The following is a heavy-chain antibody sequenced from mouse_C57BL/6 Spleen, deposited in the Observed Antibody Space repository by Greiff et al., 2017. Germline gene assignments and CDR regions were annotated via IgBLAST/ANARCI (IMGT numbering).Heavy chain of an antibody. CDR1: GFNIKDYY. CDR3: TYYGSSPAWFAY. D-gene: IGHD1-1*01. CDR2: IDLEDGDT. Sequence: VQLKESGAELVRPGASVKLSCTASGFNIKDYYMHWVKQRPEQGLEWIGRIDLEDGDTEYAPKFQGKATMTADTSSNTAYLQLSSLTSEDTAVYYCTYYGSSPAWFAYWGQGTLVTVSA. V-gene: IGHV14-1*01. J-gene: IGHJ3*01.